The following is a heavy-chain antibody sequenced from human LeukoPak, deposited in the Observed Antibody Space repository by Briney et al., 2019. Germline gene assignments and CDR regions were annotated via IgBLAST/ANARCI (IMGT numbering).Heavy chain of an antibody. J-gene: IGHJ2*01. CDR3: ARDKVVTAIQDWYFDL. Sequence: PSETLSLTCTVSGGSISSYYWSWIRQPAGKGLEWIGRIYTSGSTNYNPSLKGRVTMSVDTSKNQFSLKLSSVTAADTAVYYCARDKVVTAIQDWYFDLWGRGTLVTVSS. CDR1: GGSISSYY. V-gene: IGHV4-4*07. D-gene: IGHD2-21*02. CDR2: IYTSGST.